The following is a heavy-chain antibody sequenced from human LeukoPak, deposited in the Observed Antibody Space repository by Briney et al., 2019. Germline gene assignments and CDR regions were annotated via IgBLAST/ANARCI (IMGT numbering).Heavy chain of an antibody. Sequence: QSGGSLRLSCAASGFTFITYGMHWVRQAPGKGLEWVAVTSYDGSNNYYADSVKGRFTTSRDNSKNTLYLQMNSLRTEDTAVYYCARGSQWIQLWRPKRFDYWGQGTLVTVSS. CDR3: ARGSQWIQLWRPKRFDY. CDR2: TSYDGSNN. V-gene: IGHV3-30*03. CDR1: GFTFITYG. J-gene: IGHJ4*02. D-gene: IGHD5-18*01.